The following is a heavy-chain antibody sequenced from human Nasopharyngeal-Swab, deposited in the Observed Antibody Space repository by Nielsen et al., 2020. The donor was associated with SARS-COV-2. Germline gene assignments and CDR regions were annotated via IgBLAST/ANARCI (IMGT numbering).Heavy chain of an antibody. CDR1: GFTFSSYW. V-gene: IGHV3-23*01. CDR3: AKDPRNTAMVNYFDY. J-gene: IGHJ4*02. CDR2: ISGSGGST. D-gene: IGHD5-18*01. Sequence: GGSLRLSCAASGFTFSSYWMSWVRQAPGKGLEWVSAISGSGGSTYYADSVKGRFTISRDNSKNTLYLQMNSLRAEDTAVYYCAKDPRNTAMVNYFDYWGQGTLVTVSS.